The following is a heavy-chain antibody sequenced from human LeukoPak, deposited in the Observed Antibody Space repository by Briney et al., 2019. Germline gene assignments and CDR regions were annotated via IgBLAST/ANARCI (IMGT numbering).Heavy chain of an antibody. CDR2: ISYDGSNK. D-gene: IGHD6-13*01. CDR1: GFTFSSYA. CDR3: ASPNSSSWYWSAFDI. J-gene: IGHJ3*02. V-gene: IGHV3-30-3*01. Sequence: GGSLRLSCAASGFTFSSYAMHWVRQAPGKGLEWVAVISYDGSNKYYADSVKGRFTISRDNSKNTLYLQMNSLRAEDTAVYYCASPNSSSWYWSAFDIWGQGTMVTVSS.